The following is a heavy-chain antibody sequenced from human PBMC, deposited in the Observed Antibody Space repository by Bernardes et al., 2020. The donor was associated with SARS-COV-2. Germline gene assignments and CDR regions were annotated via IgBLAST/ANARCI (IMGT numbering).Heavy chain of an antibody. CDR1: GFAFGYYN. J-gene: IGHJ6*02. CDR2: VSSSSSTI. Sequence: GGSLRLSCEASGFAFGYYNMNWVRQAPGKGLEWVSFVSSSSSTITYADSVKGRFTISRDNAKNSLFLQMNSLRADDTAVYFCARDGSGIPRGNEGNQYGLDFWGRGTTVTVSS. CDR3: ARDGSGIPRGNEGNQYGLDF. D-gene: IGHD1-26*01. V-gene: IGHV3-48*01.